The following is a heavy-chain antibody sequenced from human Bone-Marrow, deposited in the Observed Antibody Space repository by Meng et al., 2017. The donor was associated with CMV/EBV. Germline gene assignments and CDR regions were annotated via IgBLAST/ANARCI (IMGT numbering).Heavy chain of an antibody. CDR1: GFTFDDYG. CDR2: INWNGGST. Sequence: GGSLRLSCAASGFTFDDYGMSWVRQAPGKGLEWVSGINWNGGSTGYADSVKGRFTISRDNAKNTLYLQMNSLRAEDTAVYYCAKDDITYDFWSGALPDYWGQGTLVTVSS. CDR3: AKDDITYDFWSGALPDY. V-gene: IGHV3-20*04. J-gene: IGHJ4*02. D-gene: IGHD3-3*01.